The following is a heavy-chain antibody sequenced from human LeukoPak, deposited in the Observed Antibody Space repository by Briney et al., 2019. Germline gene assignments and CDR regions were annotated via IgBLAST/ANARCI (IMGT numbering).Heavy chain of an antibody. D-gene: IGHD6-13*01. Sequence: GGSLRLSCAASGFTFSSYSMNWVRQAPGKGLEWVSSISGGSGYIYYADSVKGRFTISRDNARNSLYLQMSSLRAEDTAVNYSVGGPIAAAGEDYWGQRILVTVSS. CDR3: VGGPIAAAGEDY. J-gene: IGHJ4*02. CDR1: GFTFSSYS. CDR2: ISGGSGYI. V-gene: IGHV3-21*01.